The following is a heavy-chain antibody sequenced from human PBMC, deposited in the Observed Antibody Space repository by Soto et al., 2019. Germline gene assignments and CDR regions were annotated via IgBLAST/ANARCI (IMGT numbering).Heavy chain of an antibody. D-gene: IGHD4-17*01. CDR1: GGSMSGHMSY. CDR3: AIEIIPLTTDWYFDL. V-gene: IGHV4-30-4*01. Sequence: QVQLQESGPGLVKPSETLSLTCTVSGGSMSGHMSYWSWIRQPPVKGLEWIGYIYESGSTYYNPSLKSRVTITVDTSNKQFSLRLNSVTAADTAVYYCAIEIIPLTTDWYFDLWGRGTLVTVSS. J-gene: IGHJ2*01. CDR2: IYESGST.